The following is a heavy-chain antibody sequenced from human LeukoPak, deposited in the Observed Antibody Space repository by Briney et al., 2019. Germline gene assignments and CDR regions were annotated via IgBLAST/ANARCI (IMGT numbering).Heavy chain of an antibody. D-gene: IGHD2-2*01. J-gene: IGHJ4*02. CDR3: VRGGEVVPAGEFDY. CDR2: INHSGST. Sequence: SETLSLTCAVYGGSFSGYYWSWIRQPPGKGLEWIGEINHSGSTNYNPSLKSRVTISVDTSKNQFSLKLSSVTAADTAVYYCVRGGEVVPAGEFDYWGQGTLVTVSS. V-gene: IGHV4-34*01. CDR1: GGSFSGYY.